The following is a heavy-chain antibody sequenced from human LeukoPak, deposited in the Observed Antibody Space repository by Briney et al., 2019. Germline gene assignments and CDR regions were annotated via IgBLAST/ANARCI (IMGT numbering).Heavy chain of an antibody. D-gene: IGHD6-6*01. CDR3: AKGQYSGSSRWFDP. J-gene: IGHJ5*02. V-gene: IGHV3-23*01. Sequence: GGSLRLSCAASGFTFSSYAMSWVRQAPGKGLEWVSTISGGGGNTAYADSVKGRFTISRDNSKNTLCLQMNSLRAEDTAVYYCAKGQYSGSSRWFDPWGQGTLVTVSS. CDR1: GFTFSSYA. CDR2: ISGGGGNT.